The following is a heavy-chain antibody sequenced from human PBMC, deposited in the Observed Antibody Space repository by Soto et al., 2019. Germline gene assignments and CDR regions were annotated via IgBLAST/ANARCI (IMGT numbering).Heavy chain of an antibody. J-gene: IGHJ3*02. D-gene: IGHD3-22*01. CDR3: TREGGDYYDSSGANYDAFDI. CDR1: GFTFGDYA. Sequence: GGSLSLSCTASGFTFGDYAMSWFRQAPGKGLEWVGFIRSKAYGGTTEYAASVKGRFTISRDDSKSIAYLQMNSLKTEDTAVYYCTREGGDYYDSSGANYDAFDIWGQGTMVPVSS. V-gene: IGHV3-49*03. CDR2: IRSKAYGGTT.